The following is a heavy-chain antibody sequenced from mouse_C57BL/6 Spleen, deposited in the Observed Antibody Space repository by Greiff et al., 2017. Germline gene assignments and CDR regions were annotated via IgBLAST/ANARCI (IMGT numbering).Heavy chain of an antibody. J-gene: IGHJ3*01. CDR1: GYAFTNYL. CDR2: INPGSGGT. D-gene: IGHD1-1*01. V-gene: IGHV1-54*01. Sequence: QVQLQQSGAELVRPGTSVKVSCKASGYAFTNYLIEWVKQRPGQGLEWIGVINPGSGGTNYNEKFKGKATLTADKSSSTAYMQLSSLTSEDSAVYFCARWGTTVVEDWFAYWGQVTLVTVSA. CDR3: ARWGTTVVEDWFAY.